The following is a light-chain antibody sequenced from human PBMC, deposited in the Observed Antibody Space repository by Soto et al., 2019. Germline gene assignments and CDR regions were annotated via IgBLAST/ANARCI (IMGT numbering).Light chain of an antibody. Sequence: DIHLTQSPSSLSASIGDRVTISCRATQGIGTYLTWYQQKPGRAPNLLIHDASTLQTGAPSRFSGRASATDFTLTISSLQPEDVGTYFCQQTYSPPPWTFGQGTRVEI. J-gene: IGKJ1*01. CDR2: DAS. CDR3: QQTYSPPPWT. V-gene: IGKV1-39*01. CDR1: QGIGTY.